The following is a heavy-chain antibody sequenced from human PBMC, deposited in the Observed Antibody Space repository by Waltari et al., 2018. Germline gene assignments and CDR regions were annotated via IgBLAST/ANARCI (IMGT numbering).Heavy chain of an antibody. V-gene: IGHV3-74*01. CDR2: ISPDGRRT. D-gene: IGHD6-19*01. J-gene: IGHJ6*02. CDR3: TRGSRGWNGMDV. CDR1: GCTYSDHF. Sequence: EVQLEDSGGGLVQPGGSLRLPCVASGCTYSDHFKHWARQVPGQGLGGVTEISPDGRRTNHAESVKGRFTTSRDNANNMLYLHMTSLRVEDTSVYFCTRGSRGWNGMDVWGQGTTVTVSS.